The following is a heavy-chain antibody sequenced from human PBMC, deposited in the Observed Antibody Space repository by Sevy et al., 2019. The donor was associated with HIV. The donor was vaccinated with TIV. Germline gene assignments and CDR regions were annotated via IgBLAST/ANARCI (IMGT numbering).Heavy chain of an antibody. CDR2: IISSRSYI. CDR1: GFTFSSYS. J-gene: IGHJ6*03. D-gene: IGHD2-15*01. CDR3: ARLISNGQPDFPHMDV. Sequence: GGSLRLSCAASGFTFSSYSMNWVRQAPGKGLEWVSSIISSRSYIYYADSVKGRFTISRDNAKNSLYLQMNSLRAEDTAVYYCARLISNGQPDFPHMDVWGKGTTVTVSS. V-gene: IGHV3-21*01.